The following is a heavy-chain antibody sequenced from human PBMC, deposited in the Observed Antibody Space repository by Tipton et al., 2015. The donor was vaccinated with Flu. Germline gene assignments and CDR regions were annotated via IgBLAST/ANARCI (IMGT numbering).Heavy chain of an antibody. CDR3: VAPGVAWYVDY. CDR1: GFTFSDTW. Sequence: SLRLSCAASGFTFSDTWMSWVRQAPGKGLEWVGRIKSKTDGGTADYAAPVKGRFVISRDDSKNTLLLQMNSLKTEDTAVYYCVAPGVAWYVDYWGQGTLVTVSS. CDR2: IKSKTDGGTA. J-gene: IGHJ4*02. V-gene: IGHV3-15*01.